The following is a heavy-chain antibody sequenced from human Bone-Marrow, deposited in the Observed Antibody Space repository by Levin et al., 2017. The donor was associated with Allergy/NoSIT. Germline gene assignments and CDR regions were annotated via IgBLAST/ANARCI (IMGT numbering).Heavy chain of an antibody. V-gene: IGHV2-70*04. J-gene: IGHJ3*01. CDR1: GFSLTTSAMR. D-gene: IGHD3-22*01. Sequence: VSGPTLVKPTQTLTLTCTFSGFSLTTSAMRVSWIRQPPGKALEWLARIDWDDDKFYNASLKTRLTISRGTSRNQVVLKMTNMDPVDTATYYCARGYYFDGSGNLPDAFDVWGPGTMVIVSS. CDR3: ARGYYFDGSGNLPDAFDV. CDR2: IDWDDDK.